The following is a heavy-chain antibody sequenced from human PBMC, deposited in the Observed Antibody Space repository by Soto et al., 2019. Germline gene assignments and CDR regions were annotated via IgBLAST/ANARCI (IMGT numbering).Heavy chain of an antibody. CDR2: IYHSGST. Sequence: SETLSLTCAVSGGSIISSNWWNWVRQPPGKGLEWIGEIYHSGSTYYKPSLKSRVAMSVDTSKNQFSLKLTSATAADTAVYYCARRDWSGSTSHFYFDYWGQGVLVTVSS. CDR1: GGSIISSNW. D-gene: IGHD3-9*01. V-gene: IGHV4-4*02. CDR3: ARRDWSGSTSHFYFDY. J-gene: IGHJ4*02.